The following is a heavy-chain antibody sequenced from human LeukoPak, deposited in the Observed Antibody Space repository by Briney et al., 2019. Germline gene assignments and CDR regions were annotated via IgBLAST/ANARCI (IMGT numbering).Heavy chain of an antibody. V-gene: IGHV3-53*01. CDR3: AREGKWLQLRYFDY. CDR1: GFTVSSNY. CDR2: IHTGGST. J-gene: IGHJ4*02. D-gene: IGHD5-24*01. Sequence: GGSLRLSCAASGFTVSSNYMSWVSQAPGKGLEWVSVIHTGGSTYYADSVKGRFTISRDTSNNTLYLQMNSLRADDTAVYYCAREGKWLQLRYFDYWGQGTLVTVSS.